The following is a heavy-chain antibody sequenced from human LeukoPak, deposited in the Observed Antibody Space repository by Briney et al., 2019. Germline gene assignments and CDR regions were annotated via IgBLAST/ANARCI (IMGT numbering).Heavy chain of an antibody. J-gene: IGHJ4*02. CDR2: INPNSGGT. D-gene: IGHD5-24*01. V-gene: IGHV1-2*02. Sequence: GASVKVSCKASGYTFTGYYMHWVRQAPGQGLEWMGWINPNSGGTNCAQKFQGRVTMTRDMSTSTVYMELSSLRSEDTAVYYCARDLKGGWLQPAYWGQGTLVTVSS. CDR1: GYTFTGYY. CDR3: ARDLKGGWLQPAY.